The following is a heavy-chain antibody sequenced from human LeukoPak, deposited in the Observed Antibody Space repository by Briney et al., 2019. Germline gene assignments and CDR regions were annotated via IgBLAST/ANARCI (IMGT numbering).Heavy chain of an antibody. CDR2: FYYTGST. CDR3: AREEWYGSGSYYQRAFDI. CDR1: GASVSSGSYS. V-gene: IGHV4-61*01. J-gene: IGHJ3*02. D-gene: IGHD3-10*01. Sequence: PSETLSLTCTVSGASVSSGSYSWSWIGQPPGKGLEWIGFFYYTGSTNYNPSLKSRVSISIDTSKSQFSLKLNSVTAADTAVYYCAREEWYGSGSYYQRAFDIWGQGTMVTVSS.